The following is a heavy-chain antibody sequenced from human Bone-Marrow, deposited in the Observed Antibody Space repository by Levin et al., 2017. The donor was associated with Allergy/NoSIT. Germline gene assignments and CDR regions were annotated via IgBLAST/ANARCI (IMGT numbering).Heavy chain of an antibody. CDR2: FDPEDGET. Sequence: ASVKVSCKVSGYTLTELSMHWVRQAPGKGLEWMGGFDPEDGETIYAQKFQGRVTMTEDTSTDTAYMELSSLRSEDTAVYYCATDMVGGGYFDYWGQGTLVTVSS. D-gene: IGHD2-15*01. CDR1: GYTLTELS. V-gene: IGHV1-24*01. J-gene: IGHJ4*02. CDR3: ATDMVGGGYFDY.